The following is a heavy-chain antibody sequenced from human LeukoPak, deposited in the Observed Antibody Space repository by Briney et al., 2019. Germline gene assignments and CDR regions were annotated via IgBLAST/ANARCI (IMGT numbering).Heavy chain of an antibody. D-gene: IGHD4-17*01. CDR1: GFAFSSYE. J-gene: IGHJ2*01. CDR2: ISGGRDTM. V-gene: IGHV3-48*03. CDR3: ARDDDYGDSYWYFDL. Sequence: GGPLRLSCAASGFAFSSYEMNWVRQAPGKGPEWISYISGGRDTMYYADSVKGRFTSSRDNAKNSLFLQMNSLRAEDTAVYYCARDDDYGDSYWYFDLWGRGTLVTVSS.